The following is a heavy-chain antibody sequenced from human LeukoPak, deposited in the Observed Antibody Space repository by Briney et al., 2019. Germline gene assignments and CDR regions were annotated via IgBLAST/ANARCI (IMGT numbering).Heavy chain of an antibody. D-gene: IGHD3-10*01. Sequence: PSETLSLTCNVSGGSMSNIYYWGWIRQPPGKGLEWIGNIFYSGITYYNPSLRSRVTIAIDTSKSQFSLNLRSVTAADSAVYYCASLPVVRGYDAFDIWGQGTMVTVSS. CDR2: IFYSGIT. CDR1: GGSMSNIYY. V-gene: IGHV4-39*07. CDR3: ASLPVVRGYDAFDI. J-gene: IGHJ3*02.